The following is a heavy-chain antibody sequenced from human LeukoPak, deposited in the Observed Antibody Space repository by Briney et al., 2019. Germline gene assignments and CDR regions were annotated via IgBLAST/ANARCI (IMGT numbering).Heavy chain of an antibody. CDR1: GYTFTSYN. D-gene: IGHD6-19*01. CDR2: LNPGEGST. V-gene: IGHV1-46*01. Sequence: ASVKVSCKASGYTFTSYNMHWVRQAPGQGLEWMGILNPGEGSTSYAQKFQGRVTMTSDTSTSTVYMELSRLRSDDTAVYYCARVRIAVAGKYYFDYWGQGTLVTVSS. CDR3: ARVRIAVAGKYYFDY. J-gene: IGHJ4*02.